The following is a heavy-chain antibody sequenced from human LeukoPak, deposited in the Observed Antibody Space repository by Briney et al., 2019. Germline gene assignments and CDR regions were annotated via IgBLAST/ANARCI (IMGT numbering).Heavy chain of an antibody. V-gene: IGHV3-74*01. D-gene: IGHD6-6*01. CDR2: INSDGSGT. CDR3: ARGGVYSTSAVDY. Sequence: GGSLRLSCSASGFTFSTYWMHWVRQAPGKGLVWVSRINSDGSGTSYADSVRGRFTISRDYAKNTLYLQMNSLRAEDTAVYYCARGGVYSTSAVDYWGQGTLVTVSS. CDR1: GFTFSTYW. J-gene: IGHJ4*02.